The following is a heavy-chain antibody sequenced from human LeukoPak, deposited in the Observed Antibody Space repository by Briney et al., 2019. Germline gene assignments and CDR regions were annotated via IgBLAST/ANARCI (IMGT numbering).Heavy chain of an antibody. CDR3: VKASGPLAAGEKNYFDY. D-gene: IGHD6-13*01. CDR2: ITTNGGST. V-gene: IGHV3-64D*06. CDR1: GLTFSSFA. Sequence: PGGSLRLSCSASGLTFSSFAMHWVRQAPGKGLEHVSAITTNGGSTYYADSVKGRFTISRDNSKNTLYLQVSSLRAEDTAVYYCVKASGPLAAGEKNYFDYWGQGTLVTVSS. J-gene: IGHJ4*02.